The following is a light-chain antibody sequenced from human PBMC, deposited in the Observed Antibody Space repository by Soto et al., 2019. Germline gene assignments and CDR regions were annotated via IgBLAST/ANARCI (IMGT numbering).Light chain of an antibody. J-gene: IGLJ2*01. CDR1: SSDIGAYDY. CDR3: TSYSSGSTHVV. V-gene: IGLV2-14*01. Sequence: QSALTQPASVSGSPGQSITLSCIGTSSDIGAYDYVSWYQRHPGRAPQLIIFDVNNRPSGVSNRFSGSKSGNTASLTISGLQAEDEADYYCTSYSSGSTHVVFGGGTKVTVL. CDR2: DVN.